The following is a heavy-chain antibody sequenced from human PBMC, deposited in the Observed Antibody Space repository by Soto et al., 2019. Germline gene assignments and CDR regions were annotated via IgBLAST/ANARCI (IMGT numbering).Heavy chain of an antibody. CDR2: ISGGGSST. D-gene: IGHD4-17*01. CDR1: GFTFNNYA. Sequence: EVQLLESGGGLVHPGGCLRVSCAASGFTFNNYAMNWVRQAPGKGLEWVSTISGGGSSTYYADSVKGRFNISRDNSKNTLYLQMNSLRAEDTAVYYCAKVFYGDYDHFDYWGQGTLVTVSS. V-gene: IGHV3-23*01. CDR3: AKVFYGDYDHFDY. J-gene: IGHJ4*02.